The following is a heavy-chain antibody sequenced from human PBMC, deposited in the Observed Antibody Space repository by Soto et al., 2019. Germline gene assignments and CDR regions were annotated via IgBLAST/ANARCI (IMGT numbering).Heavy chain of an antibody. CDR3: ARERVAAAEDYYYYGMDV. V-gene: IGHV3-33*01. D-gene: IGHD6-13*01. J-gene: IGHJ6*02. CDR2: IWYDGSNK. CDR1: GFTFSSYG. Sequence: PGGSLRLPCAASGFTFSSYGMHWVRQAPGKGLEWVAVIWYDGSNKYYADSVKGRFTISRDNSKNTLYLQMNSLRAEDTAVYYCARERVAAAEDYYYYGMDVWGQGTTVTVSS.